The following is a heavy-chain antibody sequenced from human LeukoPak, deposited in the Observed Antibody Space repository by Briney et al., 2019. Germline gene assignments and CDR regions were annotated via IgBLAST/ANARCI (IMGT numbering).Heavy chain of an antibody. D-gene: IGHD2-2*01. V-gene: IGHV3-48*03. CDR1: GFTFSSYE. J-gene: IGHJ6*03. Sequence: PGGSLRLSCAASGFTFSSYEMNWVRQAPGKGLEWVSYISSSGSTIYYADSVKGRFTISRDNAKNSLYLQMNSLRAEDTAVYYCARANIVVVPADYYYYMDVWGKGTTVTISS. CDR2: ISSSGSTI. CDR3: ARANIVVVPADYYYYMDV.